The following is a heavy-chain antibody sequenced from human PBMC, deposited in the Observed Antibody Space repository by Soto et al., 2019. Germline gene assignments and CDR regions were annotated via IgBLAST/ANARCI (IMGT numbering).Heavy chain of an antibody. CDR2: INPNSGGT. CDR3: ARLRYFDGLLYPFDY. CDR1: GYTFTGYY. J-gene: IGHJ4*02. Sequence: ASVKVSCKASGYTFTGYYMHWVRQAPGQGLEWMGWINPNSGGTNYAQKFQGRVTMTRDTSISTAYMELSRLRSDDTAVYYCARLRYFDGLLYPFDYWGQGTLVTVSS. V-gene: IGHV1-2*02. D-gene: IGHD3-9*01.